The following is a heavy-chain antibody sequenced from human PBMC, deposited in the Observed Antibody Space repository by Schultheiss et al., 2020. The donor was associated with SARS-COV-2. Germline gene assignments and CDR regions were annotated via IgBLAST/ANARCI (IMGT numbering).Heavy chain of an antibody. CDR1: GFTFSSYE. CDR3: VRDGIGDPPFDY. D-gene: IGHD3-16*01. J-gene: IGHJ4*02. CDR2: ISGSGGST. V-gene: IGHV3-48*03. Sequence: GESLKISCAASGFTFSSYEMNWVRQAPGKGLEWVSAISGSGGSTYYADSVKGRFTISRDNVKNSLYLQMNSLRDEDTAVYYCVRDGIGDPPFDYWGQGILVTVSS.